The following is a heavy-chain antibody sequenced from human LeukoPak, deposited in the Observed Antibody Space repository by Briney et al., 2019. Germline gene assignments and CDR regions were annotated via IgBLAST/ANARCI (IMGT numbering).Heavy chain of an antibody. Sequence: ASVKVSCKASGYTFTSYGISWVRQAPGQGLEWMGWISAYNGNTNYAQKLQGRVTMTTDTSTSTAYMELRSLRSDDTAVYYCASDGPNLTRRANWFDPWGQGTLVTVSS. J-gene: IGHJ5*02. D-gene: IGHD1-14*01. CDR2: ISAYNGNT. CDR1: GYTFTSYG. CDR3: ASDGPNLTRRANWFDP. V-gene: IGHV1-18*01.